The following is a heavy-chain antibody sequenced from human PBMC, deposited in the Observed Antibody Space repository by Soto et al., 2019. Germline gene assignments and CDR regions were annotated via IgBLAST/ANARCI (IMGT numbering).Heavy chain of an antibody. J-gene: IGHJ3*02. CDR2: ISAYNGNT. V-gene: IGHV1-18*04. D-gene: IGHD6-19*01. CDR1: CSTFPSYG. Sequence: SGEVSFKASCSTFPSYGISWARQAPGQGLEWMGWISAYNGNTNYAQKLQGRVTMTTDTSTSTAYMELRSLRSDDTAVYYCARSLGMEWLLRGAFDIWGQGTMVTVSS. CDR3: ARSLGMEWLLRGAFDI.